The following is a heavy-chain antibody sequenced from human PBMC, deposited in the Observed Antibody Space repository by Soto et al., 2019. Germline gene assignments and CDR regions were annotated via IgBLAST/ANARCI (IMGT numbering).Heavy chain of an antibody. CDR1: VGSVSSGSYY. J-gene: IGHJ4*02. Sequence: PPETLSLTCTASVGSVSSGSYYWSWIRQRPGKGLEWIGYIYYSGSTNYNPSLKSRVTISVDTSKNQFSLKLSSVTAADTAVYYCARGSSRWQSFDYWGQGILVTVSS. D-gene: IGHD6-13*01. CDR3: ARGSSRWQSFDY. CDR2: IYYSGST. V-gene: IGHV4-61*01.